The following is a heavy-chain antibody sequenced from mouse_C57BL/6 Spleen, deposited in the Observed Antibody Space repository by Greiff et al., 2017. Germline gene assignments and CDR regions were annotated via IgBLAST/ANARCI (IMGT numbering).Heavy chain of an antibody. CDR3: ARGGVTTTGPYD. D-gene: IGHD2-2*01. Sequence: QVQLQQPGAELVKPGASVKLSCKASGYTFTSYWMHWVKQRPGQGLEWIGMIHPNGGSTNYNEKFKSKATLTVDKSSSTAYMQLSSLTSEDSAVYDCARGGVTTTGPYDWGQGTTLTVAS. CDR1: GYTFTSYW. V-gene: IGHV1-64*01. CDR2: IHPNGGST. J-gene: IGHJ2*01.